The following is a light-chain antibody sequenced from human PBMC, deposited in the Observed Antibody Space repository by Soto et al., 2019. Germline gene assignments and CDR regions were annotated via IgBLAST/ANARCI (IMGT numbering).Light chain of an antibody. J-gene: IGLJ3*02. CDR1: SGSVSTSYY. CDR2: ITN. Sequence: QTVVTQEPSFSVSPGRTVTLTCGLSSGSVSTSYYPSWYQQTPGQAPRTLIYITNTRSSGVPDRFSGSILGNKAALTITGAQADDEADYYCALYMGSGIWVFGGGTKLTVL. V-gene: IGLV8-61*01. CDR3: ALYMGSGIWV.